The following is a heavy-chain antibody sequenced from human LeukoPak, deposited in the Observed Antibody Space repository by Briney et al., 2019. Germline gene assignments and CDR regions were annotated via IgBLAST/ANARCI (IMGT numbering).Heavy chain of an antibody. J-gene: IGHJ3*02. Sequence: GASAKVSCKASGYTFTGYYMHWVRQAPGQGLEWMGWINPNSGGTDSAQKLQGRVTLTRDTSISTVYMELSRLRSDDTAAYYCARRDYDILTGDYITNAFDIWGQGTMVTVSS. CDR3: ARRDYDILTGDYITNAFDI. CDR1: GYTFTGYY. D-gene: IGHD3-9*01. V-gene: IGHV1-2*02. CDR2: INPNSGGT.